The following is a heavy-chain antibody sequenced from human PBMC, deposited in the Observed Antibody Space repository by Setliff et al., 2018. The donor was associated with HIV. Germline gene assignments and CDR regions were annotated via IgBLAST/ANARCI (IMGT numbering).Heavy chain of an antibody. CDR1: GGSFSGYY. V-gene: IGHV4-34*01. CDR3: ARPVSKNFYGMDV. CDR2: INHSGST. Sequence: TSETLSLTCAVYGGSFSGYYWSWIRQPPGKGLEWIGEINHSGSTNYSPSLKSRVTISGDTSKNLFSLEVTSVTAADTAVYFCARPVSKNFYGMDVWGLGATVTVSS. J-gene: IGHJ6*02.